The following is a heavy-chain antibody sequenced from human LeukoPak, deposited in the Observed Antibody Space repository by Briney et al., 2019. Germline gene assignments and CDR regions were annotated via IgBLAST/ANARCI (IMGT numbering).Heavy chain of an antibody. Sequence: GGSLRLSCAASGFTFSSYAMHWVRQAPGKWQEWVAVISYDGSNKYYADSVKGRFTISRDNSKNTLYLQMNSLRAEDTAVYYCAREQAYCGGDCYSGYFDYWGQGTLVTVSS. CDR2: ISYDGSNK. J-gene: IGHJ4*02. V-gene: IGHV3-30-3*01. CDR3: AREQAYCGGDCYSGYFDY. D-gene: IGHD2-21*02. CDR1: GFTFSSYA.